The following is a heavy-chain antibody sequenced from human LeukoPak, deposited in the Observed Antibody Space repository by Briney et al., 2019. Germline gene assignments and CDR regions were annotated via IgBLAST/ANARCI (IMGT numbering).Heavy chain of an antibody. J-gene: IGHJ5*01. CDR1: GFMFGNYA. CDR2: ISGSGGST. D-gene: IGHD2-15*01. V-gene: IGHV3-23*01. Sequence: GGSLRLSCAASGFMFGNYAMSWVRQAPGKRLEWISAISGSGGSTYYADPVKGRSTISRDTANRTLYLQMNSLRVGDTAIYYCAKGGSVVRGSLDSWGQGTLVSVSS. CDR3: AKGGSVVRGSLDS.